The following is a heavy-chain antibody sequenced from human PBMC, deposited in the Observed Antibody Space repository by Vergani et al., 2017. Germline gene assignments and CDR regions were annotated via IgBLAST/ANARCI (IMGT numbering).Heavy chain of an antibody. CDR3: ARDLGGYSGSFPWYAFDI. Sequence: QLQLQESGSGLVKPSQTLSLTCAVSGGSISSGGYYWSWIRQPPGKGLEWIGEINHSGSTNYNPSLKSRVTISVDTSKNQFSLKLSSVTAADTAVYYCARDLGGYSGSFPWYAFDIWGQGTMVTVSS. CDR1: GGSISSGGYY. V-gene: IGHV4-30-2*01. J-gene: IGHJ3*02. D-gene: IGHD1-26*01. CDR2: INHSGST.